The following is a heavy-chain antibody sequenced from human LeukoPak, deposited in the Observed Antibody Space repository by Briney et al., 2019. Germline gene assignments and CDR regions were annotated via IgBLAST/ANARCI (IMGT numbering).Heavy chain of an antibody. V-gene: IGHV4-39*07. D-gene: IGHD3-16*01. Sequence: SETLSLTCTVSGGSISSSSYYWGWIRQPPGKGLEWIGSIYYSGSTYYNPSLKSRVTISVDTSKNQFSLKLSSVTAADTAVYYCARGLRSSSLGAAFDIWGQGTMVTVSS. CDR3: ARGLRSSSLGAAFDI. J-gene: IGHJ3*02. CDR2: IYYSGST. CDR1: GGSISSSSYY.